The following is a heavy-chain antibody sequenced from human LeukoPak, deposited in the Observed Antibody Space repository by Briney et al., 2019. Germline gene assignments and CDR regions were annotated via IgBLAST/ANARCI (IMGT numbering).Heavy chain of an antibody. CDR1: GFTVSSNS. CDR2: IFSST. J-gene: IGHJ4*02. CDR3: ARRAGAYSHPYDY. Sequence: GGSLRLSCTVSGFTVSSNSMSWVRQAPGKGLEWVSFIFSSTHYSDSVKGRFTISRDNSKNTLYLQMNSLRAGDTAVYYCARRAGAYSHPYDYWGQGTLVTVSS. D-gene: IGHD4/OR15-4a*01. V-gene: IGHV3-53*01.